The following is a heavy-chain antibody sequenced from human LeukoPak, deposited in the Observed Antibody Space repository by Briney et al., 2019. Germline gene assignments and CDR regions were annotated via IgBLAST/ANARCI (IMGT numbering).Heavy chain of an antibody. J-gene: IGHJ6*03. CDR1: GGSFSGYY. D-gene: IGHD6-6*01. Sequence: QSSETLSLTCAVYGGSFSGYYWSWIRQPPGKGLEWIGEINHSGSTNYNPSLKSRVTISVDTSKNQFSLKLSSVTAADTAVYYCARLIAAHRYYYYYYMDVWGKGTTVTVSS. CDR2: INHSGST. V-gene: IGHV4-34*01. CDR3: ARLIAAHRYYYYYYMDV.